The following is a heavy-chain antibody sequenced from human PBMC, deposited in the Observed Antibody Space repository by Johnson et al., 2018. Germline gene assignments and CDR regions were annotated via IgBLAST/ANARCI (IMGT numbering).Heavy chain of an antibody. D-gene: IGHD3-16*02. CDR3: ARGLSYKTD. CDR2: IIPKFDTA. CDR1: GGTFKSYA. V-gene: IGHV1-69*12. Sequence: QVQLVQSGAEVKKPGSSVKVSCKATGGTFKSYAITWLRQAPGQGLEWMGGIIPKFDTANYAQEFQDRVTSTADESTGKAYMELSSLRSEDTAVYYCARGLSYKTDWGQGTLVTVSS. J-gene: IGHJ1*01.